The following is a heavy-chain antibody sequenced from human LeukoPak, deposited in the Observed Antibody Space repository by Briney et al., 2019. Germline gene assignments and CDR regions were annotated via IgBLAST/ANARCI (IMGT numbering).Heavy chain of an antibody. V-gene: IGHV3-23*01. Sequence: GVSLRLYCAASGFTFRSYAMSWVRQARGKGLEWVSAISGSGGSTYYADSVKGRFTISRDNSKNTLYLQMNSLRAEDTAVYFCAKDQGSSGWSSDYWGQGTLVTVSS. CDR1: GFTFRSYA. CDR2: ISGSGGST. CDR3: AKDQGSSGWSSDY. J-gene: IGHJ4*02. D-gene: IGHD6-19*01.